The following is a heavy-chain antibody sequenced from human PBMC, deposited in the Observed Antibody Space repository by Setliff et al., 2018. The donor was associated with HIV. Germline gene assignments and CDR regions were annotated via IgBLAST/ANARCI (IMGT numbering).Heavy chain of an antibody. CDR3: AKSGRAQWLVPYHFDY. J-gene: IGHJ4*02. Sequence: GGSLRLSCAASGFILSTYSMNWVRQAPGKGLEWVSSISSSSTYIYYADSVKGRFTISRDNAKNSLYLQMNSLRAEDTAVYYCAKSGRAQWLVPYHFDYWGQGTLVTVSS. D-gene: IGHD6-19*01. V-gene: IGHV3-21*04. CDR2: ISSSSTYI. CDR1: GFILSTYS.